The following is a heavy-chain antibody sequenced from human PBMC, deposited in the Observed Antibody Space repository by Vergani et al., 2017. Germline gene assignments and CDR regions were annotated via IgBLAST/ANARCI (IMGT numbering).Heavy chain of an antibody. CDR1: GGSISSYY. V-gene: IGHV4-59*01. CDR3: ARGGIAARPYYYYYYMDV. D-gene: IGHD6-6*01. Sequence: QVQLQESGPGLVKPSETLSLTCTVSGGSISSYYWRWIRQPPGKGLEWIGYIYYSGSTNYNPSLKSRVTISVDTSKNQFSLKLSSVTAADTAVYCCARGGIAARPYYYYYYMDVWGKGTTVTVSS. J-gene: IGHJ6*03. CDR2: IYYSGST.